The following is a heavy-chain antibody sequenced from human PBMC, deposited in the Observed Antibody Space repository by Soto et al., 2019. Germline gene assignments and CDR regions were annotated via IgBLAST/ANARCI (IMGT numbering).Heavy chain of an antibody. CDR2: INGDGSDI. V-gene: IGHV3-74*03. D-gene: IGHD4-17*01. J-gene: IGHJ5*02. CDR3: ARDQTTGDWFDA. CDR1: GFDFSNYW. Sequence: GGSLRLSCGASGFDFSNYWMHWVRQAPGKGLVWVSRINGDGSDIKYADSVKGRFTISRDNAKNTVYLQMNRLRADDTAVYYCARDQTTGDWFDAWGQGALVTVSS.